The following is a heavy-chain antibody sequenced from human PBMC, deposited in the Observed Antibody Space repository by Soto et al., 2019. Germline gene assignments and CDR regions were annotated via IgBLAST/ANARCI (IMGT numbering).Heavy chain of an antibody. J-gene: IGHJ5*02. Sequence: QVQLVESGGGVVQPGRSLRLSCAASGFTFSSYGMHWVRQAPGKGLEWVAVISYDGSNKYYADSVKGRFTISRDNSKNTLYLQMNSLRAEDTAVYYCAKTSAAGSWFDPWGQGTLVTVSS. CDR2: ISYDGSNK. V-gene: IGHV3-30*18. CDR3: AKTSAAGSWFDP. CDR1: GFTFSSYG. D-gene: IGHD6-13*01.